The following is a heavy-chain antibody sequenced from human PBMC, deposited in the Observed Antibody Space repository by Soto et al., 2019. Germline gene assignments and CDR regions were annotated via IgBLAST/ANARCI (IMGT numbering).Heavy chain of an antibody. J-gene: IGHJ4*02. V-gene: IGHV5-10-1*01. CDR2: IDPSDSSS. CDR3: ALIRYCRGGSCYSFDY. CDR1: GYSFTRYW. Sequence: GESLKISCKGSGYSFTRYWISWVRQMPGKGLEWMGRIDPSDSSSKYNPSFQGHVTISLDMSISTAYLQWSSLKASDTAIYYCALIRYCRGGSCYSFDYWGQGTLVTVSS. D-gene: IGHD2-15*01.